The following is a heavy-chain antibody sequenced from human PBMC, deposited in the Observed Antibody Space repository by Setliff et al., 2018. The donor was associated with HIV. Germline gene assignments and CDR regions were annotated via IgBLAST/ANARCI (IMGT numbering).Heavy chain of an antibody. Sequence: PGGSLRLSCAASGFTFSSYGMHWVRQAPGKGLEWVAFIRYDGSNKYYADSVKGRFTISRDNAKSSMYLQMNSLRAEDTAIYYCARKFRPGHGMDVWGQGTTVTVSS. J-gene: IGHJ6*02. CDR3: ARKFRPGHGMDV. CDR1: GFTFSSYG. D-gene: IGHD3-10*01. V-gene: IGHV3-30*02. CDR2: IRYDGSNK.